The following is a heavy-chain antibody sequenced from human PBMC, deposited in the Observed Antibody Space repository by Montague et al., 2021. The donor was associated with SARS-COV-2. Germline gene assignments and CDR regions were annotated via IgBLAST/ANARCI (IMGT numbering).Heavy chain of an antibody. CDR1: GGSISSYY. D-gene: IGHD6-25*01. CDR2: IYTSGST. V-gene: IGHV4-4*07. J-gene: IGHJ4*02. Sequence: SETLSLTCTVSGGSISSYYWNWIRQSAGKGLEWIGRIYTSGSTNYDPSLKSRVTMSVDTSKNQFSLKVTSVTAADTAVYYCARRLGGSGWLDYWGQGTLVTVSS. CDR3: ARRLGGSGWLDY.